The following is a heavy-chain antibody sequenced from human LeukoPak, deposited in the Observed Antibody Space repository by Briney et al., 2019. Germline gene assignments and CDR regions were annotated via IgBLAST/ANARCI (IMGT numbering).Heavy chain of an antibody. V-gene: IGHV4-59*01. CDR3: ARATLYYDSSGYYYVHGMDV. J-gene: IGHJ6*02. CDR1: GGSISSYY. Sequence: PSETLSLTCTVSGGSISSYYWSWIRQPPGKGLEWIGYIYYSGSTNYNPSLKSRVTISVDTSKNQFSLKLSSVTAADTAVYYCARATLYYDSSGYYYVHGMDVWGQGTTVTVSS. D-gene: IGHD3-22*01. CDR2: IYYSGST.